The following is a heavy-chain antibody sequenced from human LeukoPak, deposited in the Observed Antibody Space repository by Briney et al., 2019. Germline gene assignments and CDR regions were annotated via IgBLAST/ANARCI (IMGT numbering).Heavy chain of an antibody. CDR2: SSYSGSS. CDR3: ARNGGSYSFDY. Sequence: SETLSLTCTVSGGSISSYYWSWLRQPPGKGLEWIGYSSYSGSSNYNPSLKSRVTISVDTSKTQFSLKLSSVIAADTAVYYCARNGGSYSFDYWGQGTLVTVSS. J-gene: IGHJ4*02. CDR1: GGSISSYY. V-gene: IGHV4-59*01. D-gene: IGHD1-26*01.